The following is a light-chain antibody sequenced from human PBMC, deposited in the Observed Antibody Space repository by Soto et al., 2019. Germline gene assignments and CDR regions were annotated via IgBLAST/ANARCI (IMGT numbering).Light chain of an antibody. V-gene: IGLV2-14*03. J-gene: IGLJ1*01. Sequence: QSALTQPVSVSGSPGQSITISCTGTSSDVGSYNYVSWYQHHPGKVPKLMIYDVTNRPSGVSDRFSGSKSGNTASLTISGLQAEDEADYYCSSYTSSRTLVFGSGTKVTVL. CDR3: SSYTSSRTLV. CDR1: SSDVGSYNY. CDR2: DVT.